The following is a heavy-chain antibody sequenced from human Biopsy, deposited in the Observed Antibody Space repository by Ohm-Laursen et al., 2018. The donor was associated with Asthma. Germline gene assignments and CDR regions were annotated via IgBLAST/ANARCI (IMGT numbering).Heavy chain of an antibody. CDR3: ARAPIPAYSDSSGFDL. CDR2: IHYSGST. Sequence: TLPLTCTVSGVSIRSYYWTWIRQPPGKGLEWIGNIHYSGSTYSNPSLKSRVTMSVDKSKNQFSLKLRSVTAADTAVYFCARAPIPAYSDSSGFDLWGQGTLVTVSS. D-gene: IGHD3-22*01. V-gene: IGHV4-59*12. J-gene: IGHJ4*02. CDR1: GVSIRSYY.